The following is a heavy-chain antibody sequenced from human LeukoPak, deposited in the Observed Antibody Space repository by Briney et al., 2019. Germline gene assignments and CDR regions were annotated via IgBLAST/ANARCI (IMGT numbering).Heavy chain of an antibody. J-gene: IGHJ2*01. CDR1: GFTFDDYA. CDR3: AKTPSTVTTAWYFDL. V-gene: IGHV3-9*01. D-gene: IGHD4-17*01. Sequence: GGSLRLSCAASGFTFDDYAMHGVRQAPGKGLEWVSGISWNSGSIGYADSVKGRFTISRDNAKNSLYLQMNSLRAEDTALYYCAKTPSTVTTAWYFDLWGRGTLVTVSS. CDR2: ISWNSGSI.